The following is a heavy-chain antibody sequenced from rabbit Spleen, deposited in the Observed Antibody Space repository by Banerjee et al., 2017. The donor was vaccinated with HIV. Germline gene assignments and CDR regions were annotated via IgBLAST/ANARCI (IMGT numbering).Heavy chain of an antibody. CDR1: GFSFGDRDV. Sequence: QEQLVESGGGLVQPTGSLTLTCKASGFSFGDRDVMCWVRQAPGKGLEWIACINAATGKPVYATWAKDRFTISRTSSTTVTLRMTSLTAADRAAYFCARDGAGGSYFALWGQGTLVT. CDR2: INAATGKP. CDR3: ARDGAGGSYFAL. D-gene: IGHD8-1*01. J-gene: IGHJ4*01. V-gene: IGHV1S45*01.